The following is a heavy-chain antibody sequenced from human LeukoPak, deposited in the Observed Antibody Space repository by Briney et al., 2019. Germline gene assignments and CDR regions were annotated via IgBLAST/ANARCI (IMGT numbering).Heavy chain of an antibody. Sequence: GGSLRLSCAASGFTFSSHSMNWVRQAPGKGLEWVSYISSSSSTIYYADSVKGRFTISRDNAKNSLYLQMNSLRVEDTAVYYCARGRPHGNDYWGQGTLVTVSS. CDR2: ISSSSSTI. V-gene: IGHV3-48*01. D-gene: IGHD4-23*01. J-gene: IGHJ4*02. CDR1: GFTFSSHS. CDR3: ARGRPHGNDY.